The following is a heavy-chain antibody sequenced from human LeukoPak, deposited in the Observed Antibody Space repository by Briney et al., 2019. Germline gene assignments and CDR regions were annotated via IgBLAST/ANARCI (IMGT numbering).Heavy chain of an antibody. D-gene: IGHD6-13*01. J-gene: IGHJ4*02. CDR3: ARGIYSSSWYY. V-gene: IGHV1-2*02. CDR1: GYTFTGYY. Sequence: GASVKVSCKASGYTFTGYYMHWLRQAPGQGLEWMGWINPNNGGTNYAQRFQGRVTMTRDTSISTAYMELSSLRSEDTAVYYCARGIYSSSWYYWGQGTLVTVSS. CDR2: INPNNGGT.